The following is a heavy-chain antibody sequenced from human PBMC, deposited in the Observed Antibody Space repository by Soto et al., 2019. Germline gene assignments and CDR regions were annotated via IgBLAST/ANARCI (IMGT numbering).Heavy chain of an antibody. CDR3: AKYRSVEMGGLPVRYFDY. CDR2: IYPDGST. V-gene: IGHV3-53*02. J-gene: IGHJ4*02. CDR1: GFAVSSTF. D-gene: IGHD2-15*01. Sequence: EVQLVETGGGLIQPGGSLRLSCAASGFAVSSTFMSWVRQAPGKGLEWVSAIYPDGSTYYADSVRGRFTISKDNSENTLYLQMNSLRAEDTAVYYCAKYRSVEMGGLPVRYFDYWGQGNLVIVSS.